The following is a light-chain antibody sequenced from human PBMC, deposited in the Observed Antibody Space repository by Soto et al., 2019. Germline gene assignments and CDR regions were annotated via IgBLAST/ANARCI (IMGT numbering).Light chain of an antibody. Sequence: EIVWTQSPATLSLSPGERATLSCMASQSVGRDYLGWYQQKPGQAPRLVIYNASNRASGIPDRFSGSGSGTDFTLTISRLEPEDFAVYYCHQYAYAPWTFGQGTKVDIK. CDR1: QSVGRDY. CDR2: NAS. CDR3: HQYAYAPWT. J-gene: IGKJ1*01. V-gene: IGKV3-20*01.